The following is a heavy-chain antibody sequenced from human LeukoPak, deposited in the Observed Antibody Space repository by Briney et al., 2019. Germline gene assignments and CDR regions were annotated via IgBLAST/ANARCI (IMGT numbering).Heavy chain of an antibody. CDR1: GFTFNSYW. Sequence: GGSLRLSCAASGFTFNSYWMHWVRQAPGKGLVWVSRISSDGSSTTYADSVKGRFTISRDNAKNTLYLQMNSLRAEDTAVYYCASATYYYDSSGYRAMYYFDYWGQGTLVTVSS. CDR2: ISSDGSST. J-gene: IGHJ4*02. V-gene: IGHV3-74*01. D-gene: IGHD3-22*01. CDR3: ASATYYYDSSGYRAMYYFDY.